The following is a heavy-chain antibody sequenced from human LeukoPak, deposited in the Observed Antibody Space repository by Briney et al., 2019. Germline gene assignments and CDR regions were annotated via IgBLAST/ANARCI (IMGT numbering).Heavy chain of an antibody. V-gene: IGHV3-21*01. Sequence: GGSLRLSCAASGFTLSSYSMTWVRQAPGKGLEWVSSISSSSIYIYYADSVKGRFTISRDNAKNSLYLQMNSLRAKDTAVYYCARADYDILTGPLFFDYWGQGTLVTVSS. CDR1: GFTLSSYS. J-gene: IGHJ4*02. CDR3: ARADYDILTGPLFFDY. D-gene: IGHD3-9*01. CDR2: ISSSSIYI.